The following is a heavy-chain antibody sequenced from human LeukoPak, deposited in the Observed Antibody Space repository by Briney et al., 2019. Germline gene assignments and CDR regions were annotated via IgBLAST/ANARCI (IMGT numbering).Heavy chain of an antibody. CDR3: ARDWQTVDGNYYYMDV. J-gene: IGHJ6*03. CDR1: GFTFSSYS. D-gene: IGHD4-17*01. V-gene: IGHV3-21*01. Sequence: SGGSLRLSCAASGFTFSSYSMNWVRQAPGKGLEWVSSISSISSYIYYADSVKGRFTISRDNAKNSLYLQLNSLRAEDTAVYCARDWQTVDGNYYYMDVWGKGTTVTISS. CDR2: ISSISSYI.